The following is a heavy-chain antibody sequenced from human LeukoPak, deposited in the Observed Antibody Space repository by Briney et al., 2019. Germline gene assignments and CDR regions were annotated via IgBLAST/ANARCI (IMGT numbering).Heavy chain of an antibody. CDR3: AVYYSSGPIAY. Sequence: GGSLRLSCVASGFPFTNYAMSWIRQAPGKGLEWVANIKQDGSEKHYVDSVKGRFTVSRDNAKNSLYLQMNSLRAEDTAVYYCAVYYSSGPIAYWGQGTLVTVSS. J-gene: IGHJ4*02. D-gene: IGHD3-22*01. V-gene: IGHV3-7*01. CDR2: IKQDGSEK. CDR1: GFPFTNYA.